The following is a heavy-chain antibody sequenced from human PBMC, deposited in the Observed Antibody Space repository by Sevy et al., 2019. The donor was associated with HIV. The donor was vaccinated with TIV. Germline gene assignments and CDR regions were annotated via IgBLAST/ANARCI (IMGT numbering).Heavy chain of an antibody. V-gene: IGHV3-23*01. Sequence: GGSLRLSCAASGFTFSSYAMSWVRQAPGKGLEWVSAISGSGGSTYYADSVKGRFTISRDNSKNTLYLQMNSLRAEDTAVYYCAKDYGDYKSGSPFDYWGQGTLVTVSS. D-gene: IGHD1-26*01. CDR2: ISGSGGST. CDR1: GFTFSSYA. CDR3: AKDYGDYKSGSPFDY. J-gene: IGHJ4*02.